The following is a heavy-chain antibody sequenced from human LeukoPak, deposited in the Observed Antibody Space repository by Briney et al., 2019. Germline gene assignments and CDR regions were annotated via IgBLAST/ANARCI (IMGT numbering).Heavy chain of an antibody. V-gene: IGHV3-30*02. J-gene: IGHJ6*03. Sequence: GGSLRLSCAASGFTFSSYGMHWVRQAPGKGLEWVSFIRKDGSNKYYADSVKGRFTISRDNSKNTLYLQMNSLRAEDTAVYYCARADGSSSIDYYHLDVWGKGTTVTVSS. CDR1: GFTFSSYG. D-gene: IGHD6-6*01. CDR2: IRKDGSNK. CDR3: ARADGSSSIDYYHLDV.